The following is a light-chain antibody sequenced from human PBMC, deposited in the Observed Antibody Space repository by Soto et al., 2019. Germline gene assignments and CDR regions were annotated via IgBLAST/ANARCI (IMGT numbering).Light chain of an antibody. CDR3: QQYGSSPRT. V-gene: IGKV3-20*01. Sequence: VMTQSPGTLSLSPGERATLSCRASQSVSNNYLTWHQQKPGQAPGLLIYGASSRATGIPDRFSGSGSGTDFTLTISRLEPEDFAVYYCQQYGSSPRTFGQGTKVEIK. CDR2: GAS. CDR1: QSVSNNY. J-gene: IGKJ1*01.